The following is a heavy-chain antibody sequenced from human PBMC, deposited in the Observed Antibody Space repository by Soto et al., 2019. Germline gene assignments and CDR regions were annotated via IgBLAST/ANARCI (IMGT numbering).Heavy chain of an antibody. CDR1: GFTFNNFG. V-gene: IGHV3-33*01. D-gene: IGHD2-2*01. CDR2: ISYDGNNK. J-gene: IGHJ6*02. CDR3: ARAGYCSWSSFNVGGRYFYGMDA. Sequence: QVQLVESGGGVVQPGRSLRLSCAASGFTFNNFGMHWVRQAPGKGLEWVALISYDGNNKYYSDSVKGRFTISRDNSQNTLYLEMNSLRAEDTAVYYGARAGYCSWSSFNVGGRYFYGMDAWGQGTTVTGSS.